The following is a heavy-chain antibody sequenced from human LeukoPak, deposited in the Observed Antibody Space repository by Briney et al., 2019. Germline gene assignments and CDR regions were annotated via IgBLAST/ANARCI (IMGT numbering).Heavy chain of an antibody. D-gene: IGHD3-3*01. J-gene: IGHJ4*02. Sequence: PSETLSLTCTVSGGSISSGGYYWSWIRQPPGKGLEWIGYIYHSGSTYYNPSLKSRVTISVDRSKNQFSLKLSSVTAADTAVYYCARSPELRFLEWTYYFDYWGQGTLVTVSS. CDR3: ARSPELRFLEWTYYFDY. CDR1: GGSISSGGYY. V-gene: IGHV4-30-2*01. CDR2: IYHSGST.